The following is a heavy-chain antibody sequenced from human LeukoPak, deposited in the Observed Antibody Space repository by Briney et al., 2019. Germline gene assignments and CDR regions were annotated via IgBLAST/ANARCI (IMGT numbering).Heavy chain of an antibody. V-gene: IGHV4-39*01. CDR3: ARQGLYYVAAPLYY. J-gene: IGHJ4*02. CDR1: GGSISSSSYY. CDR2: IYYSGST. Sequence: SETLSLTCTVSGGSISSSSYYWGWIRQPPGKGLEWIGSIYYSGSTYYNPSLKSRVTIFVDTSKNQFSLKLSSVTAADTAVYYCARQGLYYVAAPLYYWGQGTLVTVSS. D-gene: IGHD3-10*02.